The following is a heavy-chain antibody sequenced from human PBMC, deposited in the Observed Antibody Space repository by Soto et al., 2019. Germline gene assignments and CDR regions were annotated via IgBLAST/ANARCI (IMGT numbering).Heavy chain of an antibody. CDR2: IYYSGST. CDR1: GGSISSYY. Sequence: QVQLQESGPGLVKPSETLSLTCAVSGGSISSYYWSWIRQPPGKGLEWIGYIYYSGSTNYNPSLXSXAXTXXDTSKNQLSLKLSSVTAADTAVYYCASRYGSCFDYWGQGTLVTVSS. D-gene: IGHD6-6*01. CDR3: ASRYGSCFDY. V-gene: IGHV4-59*08. J-gene: IGHJ4*02.